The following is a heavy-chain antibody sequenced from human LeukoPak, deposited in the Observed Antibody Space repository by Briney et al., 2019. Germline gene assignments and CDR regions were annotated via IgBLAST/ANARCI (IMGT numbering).Heavy chain of an antibody. CDR1: GGSISSGSYY. V-gene: IGHV4-61*02. D-gene: IGHD3-10*01. CDR3: ARRYGSGSSGTFDY. J-gene: IGHJ4*02. Sequence: SQTLSLTCTVSGGSISSGSYYWSWIRQPAGKGLEWIGRIFTSGSTKYNPSLKSRVTISVDTSKNQFSLKLSSVTAADTAVYYCARRYGSGSSGTFDYWGQGTLVTVSS. CDR2: IFTSGST.